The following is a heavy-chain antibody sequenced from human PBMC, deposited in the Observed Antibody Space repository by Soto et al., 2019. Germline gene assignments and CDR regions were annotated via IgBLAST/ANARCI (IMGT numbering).Heavy chain of an antibody. J-gene: IGHJ3*02. CDR3: ARGTTSMVNAFDI. CDR1: GFTFSSNW. V-gene: IGHV3-74*01. D-gene: IGHD5-18*01. Sequence: EVQLVESGGGLVQPGGSLRLSCAASGFTFSSNWMHWVRQAPGKGLVWVSRINGDGSTTNHADSVKGRFTISRDNAKNTLYLQMNSLTAEDTAVYYCARGTTSMVNAFDIRGQGTMVNVSS. CDR2: INGDGSTT.